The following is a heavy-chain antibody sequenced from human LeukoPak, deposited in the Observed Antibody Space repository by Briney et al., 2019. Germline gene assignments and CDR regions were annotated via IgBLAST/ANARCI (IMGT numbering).Heavy chain of an antibody. V-gene: IGHV3-7*01. CDR1: GFTFHNFW. CDR2: IKGDGGEK. J-gene: IGHJ3*01. Sequence: GGSLRLSCAASGFTFHNFWMTWVRQALGRGLEWVAIIKGDGGEKFHVDSLKGRITISRDNANNSLHLQMDNLRVDDTAVYYCARDRSYYGDAYDFWDQGTMVTVSS. CDR3: ARDRSYYGDAYDF. D-gene: IGHD1-26*01.